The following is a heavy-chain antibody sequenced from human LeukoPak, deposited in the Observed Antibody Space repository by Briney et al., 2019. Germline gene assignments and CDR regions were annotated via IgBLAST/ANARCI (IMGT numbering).Heavy chain of an antibody. V-gene: IGHV1-8*01. D-gene: IGHD2/OR15-2a*01. CDR3: ARGPLSSPGYYYYGMDV. CDR1: GYTFTSCD. Sequence: ASVKVSCKASGYTFTSCDINWVRQATGQRLEWMGWMNPNSGNTGYAQKFQGRVTMTRNTSISTAYMELSSLRSEDTAVYYCARGPLSSPGYYYYGMDVWGQGTTVTVSS. J-gene: IGHJ6*02. CDR2: MNPNSGNT.